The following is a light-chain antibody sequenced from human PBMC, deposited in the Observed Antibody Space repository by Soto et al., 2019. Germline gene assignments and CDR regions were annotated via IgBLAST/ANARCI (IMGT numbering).Light chain of an antibody. Sequence: EIGLTQSPGTLSLSPGERATLSCRASQSVSSSYLAWYQQKPGQAPRLLIYGASSRATGIPDRFSGSGSGTAFTLTISRLEPEDFAVYYCQQSGSSPPYTFGQGTKLEIK. V-gene: IGKV3-20*01. CDR1: QSVSSSY. CDR2: GAS. CDR3: QQSGSSPPYT. J-gene: IGKJ2*01.